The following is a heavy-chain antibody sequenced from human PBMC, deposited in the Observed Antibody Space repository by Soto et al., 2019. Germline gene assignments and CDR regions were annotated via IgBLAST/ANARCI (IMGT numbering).Heavy chain of an antibody. Sequence: ASVKVSCKASGSTFPNYYMHWVRQAPGKGLEWMGGFDPEDGETIYAQKFKGRVTMTEDTSTDTAYMELSSLRSEDTAVYYGATRRGGSSIFDYWGQGTLVTVSS. V-gene: IGHV1-24*01. D-gene: IGHD1-26*01. CDR1: GSTFPNYY. CDR2: FDPEDGET. J-gene: IGHJ4*02. CDR3: ATRRGGSSIFDY.